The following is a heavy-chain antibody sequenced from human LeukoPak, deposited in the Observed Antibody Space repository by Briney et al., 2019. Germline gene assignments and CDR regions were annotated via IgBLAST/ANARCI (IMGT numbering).Heavy chain of an antibody. Sequence: PGGSLRLSCAASGFTFDDYAMHWVRQAPGKGLEWVSGISWNSGSIGYADSVKGRFTISRDNAKNSLYLQMNSLRVEDTAVYYCVKDLRQQLIGFDCWGRGTLVTVSS. V-gene: IGHV3-9*01. D-gene: IGHD6-13*01. CDR3: VKDLRQQLIGFDC. CDR1: GFTFDDYA. CDR2: ISWNSGSI. J-gene: IGHJ4*02.